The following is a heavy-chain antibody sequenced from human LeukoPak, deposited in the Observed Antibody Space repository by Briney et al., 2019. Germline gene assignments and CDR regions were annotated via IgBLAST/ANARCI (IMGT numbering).Heavy chain of an antibody. V-gene: IGHV3-74*01. Sequence: GGSLRLSCAASGFTFSSYAMSWVRQAPGKGLVWVSRLNTDGSWTNYADSVKGRFTISRDNAKNTLYLQMNSLRVEDTAVYYCAKDLSGAHDYWGQGTLVTVSS. CDR3: AKDLSGAHDY. CDR1: GFTFSSYA. J-gene: IGHJ4*02. CDR2: LNTDGSWT. D-gene: IGHD2-15*01.